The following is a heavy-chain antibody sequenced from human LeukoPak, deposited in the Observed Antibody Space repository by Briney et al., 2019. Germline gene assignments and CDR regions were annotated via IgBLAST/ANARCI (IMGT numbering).Heavy chain of an antibody. CDR1: GGSISSYY. Sequence: SETLSLTCTVSGGSISSYYWSWIRQPPGKGLEWIGYIYYSGSTYYNPSLKSRVTISVDTSKNQFSLKLSSVTAADTAVYYCARDRIAARHGWFDPWGQGTLVTVSS. CDR3: ARDRIAARHGWFDP. J-gene: IGHJ5*02. D-gene: IGHD6-6*01. CDR2: IYYSGST. V-gene: IGHV4-30-4*08.